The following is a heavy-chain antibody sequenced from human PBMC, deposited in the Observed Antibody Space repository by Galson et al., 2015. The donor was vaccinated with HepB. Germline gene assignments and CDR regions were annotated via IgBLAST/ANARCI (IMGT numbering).Heavy chain of an antibody. CDR3: ARVGRYVRSDPRDYYYYYMDV. J-gene: IGHJ6*03. D-gene: IGHD3-3*01. V-gene: IGHV1-46*01. CDR1: GYTFTSYY. Sequence: SVKVSCKASGYTFTSYYMHWVRQAPGQGLEWMGIINPSGGSTSYAQKFQGRVTMTRDTSTSTVYMELSSLRSEDTAVYYCARVGRYVRSDPRDYYYYYMDVWGKGTTVTVSS. CDR2: INPSGGST.